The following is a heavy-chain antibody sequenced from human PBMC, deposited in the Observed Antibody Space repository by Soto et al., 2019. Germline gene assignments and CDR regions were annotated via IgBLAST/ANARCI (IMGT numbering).Heavy chain of an antibody. V-gene: IGHV3-30*18. CDR3: AKRVVGYCSGGSCLPRRDYYYGMDV. D-gene: IGHD2-15*01. CDR2: ISYDGSNK. Sequence: QVQLVESGGGVVQPGRSLRLSCAASGFTFSSYGMHWVRQAPGKGLEWVAVISYDGSNKYYADSVKGRFTISRDNSKNTLYLQMNSLRAEDTAVYYCAKRVVGYCSGGSCLPRRDYYYGMDVWGQGTTVTVSS. J-gene: IGHJ6*02. CDR1: GFTFSSYG.